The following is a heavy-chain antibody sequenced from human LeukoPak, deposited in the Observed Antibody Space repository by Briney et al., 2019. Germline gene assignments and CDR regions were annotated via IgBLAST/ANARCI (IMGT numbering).Heavy chain of an antibody. V-gene: IGHV3-23*01. CDR1: GFTIRTYA. CDR2: ISASGGST. Sequence: GGSLRLSCAASGFTIRTYAMTWVRQGPGKDLEWISTISASGGSTYYADSVKGRFTISRDTSKNTLYLQMNSLRAEDTAIYYCAKADGPDYGDYSFDYWGQGTLVTVSS. D-gene: IGHD4-17*01. CDR3: AKADGPDYGDYSFDY. J-gene: IGHJ4*02.